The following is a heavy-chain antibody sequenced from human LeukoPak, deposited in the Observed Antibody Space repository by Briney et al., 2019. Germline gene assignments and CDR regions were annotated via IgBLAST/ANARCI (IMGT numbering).Heavy chain of an antibody. V-gene: IGHV1-3*01. CDR2: INAGDGNT. Sequence: ASVKVSCKASGYTFTSYAMHWVRQAPGQRLEWMGWINAGDGNTKYSQQFQGRVTITRDTSASTAYMELSSLRSEDTAVYYCARYSSSWYYFDYWGQGTLVTVSS. J-gene: IGHJ4*02. CDR3: ARYSSSWYYFDY. CDR1: GYTFTSYA. D-gene: IGHD6-13*01.